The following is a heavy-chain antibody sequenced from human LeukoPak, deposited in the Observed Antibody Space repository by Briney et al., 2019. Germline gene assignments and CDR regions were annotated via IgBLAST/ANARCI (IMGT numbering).Heavy chain of an antibody. CDR2: SNPNSGGK. Sequence: GASVKVSCKACGYTFTGYYMHWVGQPPGQGLEGMGWSNPNSGGKKYAKKFPGRVNTPSDTSITTAYTELSRLRYDDTAVYYCARSIAVAVDYYYYGMDVWGQGTTVTVSS. CDR1: GYTFTGYY. D-gene: IGHD6-19*01. CDR3: ARSIAVAVDYYYYGMDV. J-gene: IGHJ6*02. V-gene: IGHV1-2*02.